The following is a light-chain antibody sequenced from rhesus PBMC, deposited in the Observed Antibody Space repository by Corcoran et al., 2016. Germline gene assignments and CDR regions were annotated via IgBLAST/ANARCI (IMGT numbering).Light chain of an antibody. V-gene: IGKV1-21*01. CDR1: QGISSW. CDR2: KAS. CDR3: QQYNSAPYS. J-gene: IGKJ2*01. Sequence: DIQMTQSPSSLSASVGDRVTIPCRASQGISSWLAWYQQKQGKAPKLLIYKASSLQSGVPSRFSGSGSGTDCTLTISSMQPEDCATYYCQQYNSAPYSFGQWTKVEIK.